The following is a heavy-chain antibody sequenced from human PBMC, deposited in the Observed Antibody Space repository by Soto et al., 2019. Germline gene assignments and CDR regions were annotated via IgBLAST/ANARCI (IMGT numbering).Heavy chain of an antibody. CDR3: ARDLGDGYNSSPPNVDY. CDR2: ISYDGSNK. V-gene: IGHV3-30-3*01. J-gene: IGHJ4*02. D-gene: IGHD5-12*01. CDR1: GFTFSSYA. Sequence: QVQLVESGGGVVQPGRSLRLSCAPSGFTFSSYAMLWVRQAPGRGLEWVAVISYDGSNKYYADSVKGRFTISRDNSKSTLYLQMNSLRAEDTAVYYCARDLGDGYNSSPPNVDYWGQGTLVTVSS.